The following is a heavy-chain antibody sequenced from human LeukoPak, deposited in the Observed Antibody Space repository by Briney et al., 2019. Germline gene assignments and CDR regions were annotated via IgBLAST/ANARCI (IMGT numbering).Heavy chain of an antibody. Sequence: GASVKVSCRASGGTFSSYAISWVRQAPGQGLEWMGIINPSGGSTSYAQKFQGRVTMTRDTSTSTVYMELSSLRSEDTAVYYCARVTDYGDSEPWVYWGQGTLVTVSS. V-gene: IGHV1-46*01. CDR1: GGTFSSYA. CDR2: INPSGGST. J-gene: IGHJ4*02. D-gene: IGHD4-17*01. CDR3: ARVTDYGDSEPWVY.